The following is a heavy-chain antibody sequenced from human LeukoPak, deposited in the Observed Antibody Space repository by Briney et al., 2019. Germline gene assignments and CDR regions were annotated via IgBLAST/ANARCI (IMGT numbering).Heavy chain of an antibody. Sequence: RSLRLSCAASGFTFSSYAMHWVRQAPGKGLEWVAVISYDGSNKYYADSVKGRFTISRDNSKNTLYLQMNSLRAEDTAVYYCAREDIVATIGGGFDYWGQGTLVTVSS. CDR3: AREDIVATIGGGFDY. CDR1: GFTFSSYA. CDR2: ISYDGSNK. D-gene: IGHD5-12*01. V-gene: IGHV3-30-3*01. J-gene: IGHJ4*02.